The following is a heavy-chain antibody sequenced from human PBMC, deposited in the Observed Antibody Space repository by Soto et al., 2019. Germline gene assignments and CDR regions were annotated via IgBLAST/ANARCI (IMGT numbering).Heavy chain of an antibody. V-gene: IGHV1-18*01. CDR3: ARGRYGDY. CDR2: ISDRNGDT. D-gene: IGHD1-1*01. J-gene: IGHJ4*02. CDR1: GYTFTSYG. Sequence: QVHLVQSGAEVKKPGASVKVSCKGSGYTFTSYGITWVRQAPGQGLEWMGWISDRNGDTDYAQKPQGRVTVTRDTSTSTAYMELRSLRSDDTAVYYCARGRYGDYWGQGALVTVSS.